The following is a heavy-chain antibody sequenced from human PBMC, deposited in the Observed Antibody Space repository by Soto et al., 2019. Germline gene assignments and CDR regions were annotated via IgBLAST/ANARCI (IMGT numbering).Heavy chain of an antibody. J-gene: IGHJ3*02. V-gene: IGHV5-51*01. CDR3: ARHQTYCSGGSCYSRYAFDI. D-gene: IGHD2-15*01. CDR1: GYSFTSYW. CDR2: IYPGDSDT. Sequence: GESLKISCKGSGYSFTSYWIGWVRQMPGKGLEWMGIIYPGDSDTRYSPSFQGQVTISADKSISTAYLQWSSLKAPDTAMYYCARHQTYCSGGSCYSRYAFDIWGQGTMVTVSS.